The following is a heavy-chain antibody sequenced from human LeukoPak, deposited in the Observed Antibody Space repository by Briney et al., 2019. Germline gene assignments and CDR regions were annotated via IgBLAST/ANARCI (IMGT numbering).Heavy chain of an antibody. J-gene: IGHJ6*02. CDR3: AKDRYCSSTSCYAGYYYYGMDV. V-gene: IGHV3-53*01. D-gene: IGHD2-2*01. CDR1: GFTVSSNY. Sequence: GGSLRLSCAASGFTVSSNYMSWVRQASGKGLEWVSVIYSGGSTYYADCVKGRFTISRDNSKNTLYLQMNSLRAEDTAVYYCAKDRYCSSTSCYAGYYYYGMDVWGQGTTVTVSS. CDR2: IYSGGST.